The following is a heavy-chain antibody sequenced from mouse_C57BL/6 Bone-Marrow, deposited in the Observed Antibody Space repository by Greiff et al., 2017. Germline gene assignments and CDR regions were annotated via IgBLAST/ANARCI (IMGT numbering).Heavy chain of an antibody. J-gene: IGHJ4*01. CDR1: GYAFTNYL. D-gene: IGHD2-3*01. Sequence: QVQLKESGAELVRPGTSVKVSCKASGYAFTNYLIEWVKQRPGQGLEWIGVINPGSGGTNYNEKFKGKATLTADKSSSTAYMQLSSLTSEDSAVYFCARTGYYSYAMDYWGQGTSVTVSS. CDR2: INPGSGGT. CDR3: ARTGYYSYAMDY. V-gene: IGHV1-54*01.